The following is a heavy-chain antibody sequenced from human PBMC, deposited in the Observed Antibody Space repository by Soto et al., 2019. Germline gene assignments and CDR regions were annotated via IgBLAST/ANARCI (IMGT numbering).Heavy chain of an antibody. J-gene: IGHJ4*02. CDR3: ARSRRDGYNHFDY. D-gene: IGHD5-12*01. V-gene: IGHV1-69*13. CDR2: IIPTFGTA. CDR1: GGTFSSYA. Sequence: GASVKVSCKASGGTFSSYAISWVRQAPGQGLEWMGGIIPTFGTANYAQKFQGRVTITADESTSTAYMELSSLRSEDTAVYYCARSRRDGYNHFDYWGQGTLVTVSS.